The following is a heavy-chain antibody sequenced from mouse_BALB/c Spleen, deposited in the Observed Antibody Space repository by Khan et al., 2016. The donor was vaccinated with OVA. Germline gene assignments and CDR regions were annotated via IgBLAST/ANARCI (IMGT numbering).Heavy chain of an antibody. CDR2: IDPANGNT. D-gene: IGHD4-1*01. CDR1: GFTIKDTY. Sequence: VQLQQSGAELVKPGASVKLSCSASGFTIKDTYMHWVKQRPEQGLDWIGRIDPANGNTKYDPNFQGKATLTADTSSNTAYLQVSSLTCEDTAVYYCARDYWDVFAYWGQGTLVTVSA. J-gene: IGHJ3*01. V-gene: IGHV14-3*02. CDR3: ARDYWDVFAY.